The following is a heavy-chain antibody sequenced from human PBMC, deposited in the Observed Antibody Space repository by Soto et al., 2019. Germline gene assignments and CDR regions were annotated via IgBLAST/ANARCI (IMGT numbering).Heavy chain of an antibody. CDR1: GFTFSSYG. CDR2: ISYDGSNK. V-gene: IGHV3-30*18. D-gene: IGHD4-17*01. J-gene: IGHJ3*02. Sequence: QVQLVESGGGVVQPGRSLRLSCAASGFTFSSYGMHWVRQAPGKGLEWVAVISYDGSNKYYADSVKGRFTISRDNSKNTLYLQMNSLRAEDTAVYYCAKGLDYGDYVRFAFDIWGQGTMVTVSS. CDR3: AKGLDYGDYVRFAFDI.